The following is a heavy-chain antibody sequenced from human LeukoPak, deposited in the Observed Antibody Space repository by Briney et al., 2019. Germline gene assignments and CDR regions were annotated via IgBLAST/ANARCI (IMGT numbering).Heavy chain of an antibody. V-gene: IGHV4-4*09. D-gene: IGHD6-6*01. CDR2: NCTSGST. CDR1: GGSISSYY. Sequence: SETLSLTCTVSGGSISSYYWSWIRQPPGKGLEWIGYNCTSGSTNYNPSLKSRVTISVDTSKNQFSLKLSSVTAADTAVYYCAIFQIAARPSGWFDPWGQGTLVTVSS. CDR3: AIFQIAARPSGWFDP. J-gene: IGHJ5*02.